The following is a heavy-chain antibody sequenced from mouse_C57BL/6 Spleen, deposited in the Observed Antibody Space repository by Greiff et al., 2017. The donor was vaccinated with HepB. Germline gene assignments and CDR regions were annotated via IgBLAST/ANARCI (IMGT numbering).Heavy chain of an antibody. CDR3: ARQGDYYGSSYSLYAMDY. CDR2: ILPSIGRT. V-gene: IGHV15-2*01. D-gene: IGHD1-1*01. Sequence: QVHVKQSGSELRSPGSSVKLSCKDFDSEVFPIAYMSWVRQKPGHGFEWIGGILPSIGRTIYGEKFEDKATLDADTLSNTAYLELNSLTSEDSAIYYCARQGDYYGSSYSLYAMDYWGQGTSVTVSS. CDR1: DSEVFPIAY. J-gene: IGHJ4*01.